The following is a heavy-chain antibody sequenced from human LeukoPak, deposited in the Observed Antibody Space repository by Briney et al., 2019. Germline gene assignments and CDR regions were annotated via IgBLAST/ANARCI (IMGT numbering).Heavy chain of an antibody. CDR1: GGSFSGYY. Sequence: SETLSLTCAVYGGSFSGYYWSWIRQPPGKGLEWIGEINHSGSTNYNPSLKSRVTISVDTSKNQFSLKLSSVTAADTAVYYCASTTWYYYDSSGYYYERDYWGQGTLVTVSS. CDR2: INHSGST. CDR3: ASTTWYYYDSSGYYYERDY. D-gene: IGHD3-22*01. J-gene: IGHJ4*02. V-gene: IGHV4-34*01.